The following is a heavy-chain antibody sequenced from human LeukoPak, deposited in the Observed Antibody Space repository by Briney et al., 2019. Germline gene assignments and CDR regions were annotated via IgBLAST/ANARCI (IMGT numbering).Heavy chain of an antibody. J-gene: IGHJ4*02. CDR2: IYPRDGST. V-gene: IGHV1-46*01. CDR1: GYSFTSNY. CDR3: ARDQEGFDY. Sequence: ASVKVSCKASGYSFTSNYIHSVRQAPGQGLEWMGMIYPRDGSTSYAQRFQDRVTVTRDTSTSTVHMELSGLRSEDTAVYYCARDQEGFDYWGQGTHVTVSS.